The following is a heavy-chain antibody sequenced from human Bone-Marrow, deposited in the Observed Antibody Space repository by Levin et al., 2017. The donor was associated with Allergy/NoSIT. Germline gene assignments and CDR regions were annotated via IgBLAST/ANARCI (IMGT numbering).Heavy chain of an antibody. CDR1: GYNFAKSW. D-gene: IGHD5-12*01. V-gene: IGHV5-51*01. CDR3: ARRFSGYERLDY. Sequence: GESLKISCQASGYNFAKSWIGWVRQMPGKGPEWMGIIYPGDSDTRYSPSFQGQVTISVDTSVTTTYLQLTSLKASDTAIYYCARRFSGYERLDYWGQGTLVIVSS. J-gene: IGHJ4*02. CDR2: IYPGDSDT.